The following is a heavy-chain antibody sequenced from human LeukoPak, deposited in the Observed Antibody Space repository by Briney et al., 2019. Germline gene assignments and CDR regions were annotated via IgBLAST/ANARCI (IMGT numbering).Heavy chain of an antibody. Sequence: GGSLRLSCVMSGFTFSNYAMNWVRQAPGKGLEWVSDISTSSDSTYHIESVRGRFTISRDNSKNTLYLQMNSLRVDDTAVYYRASGLYGGVFDNWGQGTLVTVSS. D-gene: IGHD4/OR15-4a*01. J-gene: IGHJ4*02. V-gene: IGHV3-23*01. CDR3: ASGLYGGVFDN. CDR2: ISTSSDST. CDR1: GFTFSNYA.